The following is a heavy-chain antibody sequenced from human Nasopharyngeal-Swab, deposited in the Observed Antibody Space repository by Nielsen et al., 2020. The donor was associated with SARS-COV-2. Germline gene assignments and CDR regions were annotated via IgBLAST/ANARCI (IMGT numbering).Heavy chain of an antibody. CDR1: GGSVSSNIYY. Sequence: SETLSLTCTVSGGSVSSNIYYWSWIRQPPGKGLEWIGYIYYIGSTNYSPSLKSRVTISVDTSKNQFSLKLSSVTAADTAVYYCARAYGDYHYWGQGTLVTVSS. CDR3: ARAYGDYHY. D-gene: IGHD4-17*01. J-gene: IGHJ4*02. CDR2: IYYIGST. V-gene: IGHV4-61*01.